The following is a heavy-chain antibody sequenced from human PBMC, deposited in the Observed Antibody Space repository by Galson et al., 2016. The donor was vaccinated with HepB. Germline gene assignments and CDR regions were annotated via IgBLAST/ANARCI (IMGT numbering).Heavy chain of an antibody. D-gene: IGHD2/OR15-2a*01. CDR1: TGSISNDTYY. Sequence: SETLSLTCSVSTGSISNDTYYWGWIRQPPGQRLEWIGSVDSSWNTKYNPSLKSRITVSVETSKTQFSLKLTSVTAADTAIYYCARHREEYYRLGDWFDPWGQGTLVTVSS. J-gene: IGHJ5*02. V-gene: IGHV4-39*01. CDR2: VDSSWNT. CDR3: ARHREEYYRLGDWFDP.